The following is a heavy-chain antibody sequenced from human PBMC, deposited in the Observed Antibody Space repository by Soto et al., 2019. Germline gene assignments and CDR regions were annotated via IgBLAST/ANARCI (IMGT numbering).Heavy chain of an antibody. Sequence: QVQLQQWGAGLLKPSETLSLTCAVYGGSFSGYYWSWIRQPPGKGLEWIGEINHSGSTNYNPSLQSRVSISVDTSKNQFSLKLSSVTAADTAVYYCARGRIVVVLAARHNWFDPWGQGTLVTVSS. J-gene: IGHJ5*02. CDR1: GGSFSGYY. V-gene: IGHV4-34*01. CDR2: INHSGST. CDR3: ARGRIVVVLAARHNWFDP. D-gene: IGHD2-2*01.